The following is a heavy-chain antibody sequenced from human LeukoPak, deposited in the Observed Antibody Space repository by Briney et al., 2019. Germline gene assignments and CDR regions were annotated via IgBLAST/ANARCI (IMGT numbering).Heavy chain of an antibody. CDR3: ARDSVRALGWFDP. Sequence: ASVKVSCKASGYTFTGYYMHWVRQAPGQGLEWMGWINPNSGGTNYAQKFQGRVTMTRDTSISTAYMELSRLRSDDTAVYYCARDSVRALGWFDPWGQGTLVIVSS. D-gene: IGHD3-10*01. CDR2: INPNSGGT. V-gene: IGHV1-2*02. CDR1: GYTFTGYY. J-gene: IGHJ5*02.